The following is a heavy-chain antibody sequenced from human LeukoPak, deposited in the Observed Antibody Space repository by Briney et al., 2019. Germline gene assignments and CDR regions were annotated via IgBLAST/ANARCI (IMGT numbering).Heavy chain of an antibody. CDR3: ARVGRTAMVFDY. CDR1: GFTFSDYY. Sequence: SGGSLRLSCAASGFTFSDYYMSWIRQAPGKGLEWVSYISSSGGTIYYADSVKGRFTISRDNAKKSLYLQMNSLRAEDTAVYYCARVGRTAMVFDYWGQGTLVTVSS. D-gene: IGHD5-18*01. V-gene: IGHV3-11*01. J-gene: IGHJ4*02. CDR2: ISSSGGTI.